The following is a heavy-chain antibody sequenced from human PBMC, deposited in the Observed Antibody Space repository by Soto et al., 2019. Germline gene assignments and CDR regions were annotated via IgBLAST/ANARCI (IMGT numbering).Heavy chain of an antibody. J-gene: IGHJ5*02. V-gene: IGHV4-30-2*06. CDR2: IFHSGTT. CDR3: AGDPSHWFDP. CDR1: GASITSDGYS. Sequence: PSETLSLTCAVSGASITSDGYSWSWIRQSPGKGLEWIGYIFHSGTTQYNPSLRGRVTISVDRSKNQFSLRLNSVTAADAAVYYCAGDPSHWFDPWGQGALVTVSS.